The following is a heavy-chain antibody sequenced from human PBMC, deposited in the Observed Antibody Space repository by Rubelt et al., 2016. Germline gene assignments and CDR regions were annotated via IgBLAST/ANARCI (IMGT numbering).Heavy chain of an antibody. CDR2: ISSSSSTI. CDR3: ASRYCSSTSCLDY. CDR1: GFTFSSYS. D-gene: IGHD2-2*01. V-gene: IGHV3-48*04. Sequence: EVQLVESGGGLVQPGGSLRLSCAASGFTFSSYSMNWVRQAPGKGLEWVSYISSSSSTIYYADSVKGRFTISRDNAKNSRYPQMNRLRAEGTAVYYCASRYCSSTSCLDYWGQGTLVTVSS. J-gene: IGHJ4*02.